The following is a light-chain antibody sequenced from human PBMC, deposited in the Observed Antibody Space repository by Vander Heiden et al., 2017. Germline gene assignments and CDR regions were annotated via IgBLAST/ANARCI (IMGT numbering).Light chain of an antibody. CDR3: QQYGSSPLT. CDR1: QSVSSSY. Sequence: EIVLTQSPGTLSLSTGERATLSCRASQSVSSSYLAWYHQKPGQAPRLLIYGASSRATGIPDRFSGSGSGTDFTLTISRLEPEDFAVYYCQQYGSSPLTFGPGTKVDIK. CDR2: GAS. J-gene: IGKJ3*01. V-gene: IGKV3-20*01.